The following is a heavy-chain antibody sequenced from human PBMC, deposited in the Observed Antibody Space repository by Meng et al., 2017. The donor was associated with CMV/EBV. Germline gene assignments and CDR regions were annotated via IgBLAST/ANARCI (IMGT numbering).Heavy chain of an antibody. CDR2: IIPILGIA. D-gene: IGHD2-2*01. J-gene: IGHJ4*02. Sequence: SVLVSCKASGGIFSSYASSRVRQAPAQGLEGMGGIIPILGIANYAQKFQGRVTITADKSTSTAYMELSSLRSKDTAVYYCAMPERRCSSTSGSLVDWGQGTLVTVSS. V-gene: IGHV1-69*04. CDR3: AMPERRCSSTSGSLVD. CDR1: GGIFSSYA.